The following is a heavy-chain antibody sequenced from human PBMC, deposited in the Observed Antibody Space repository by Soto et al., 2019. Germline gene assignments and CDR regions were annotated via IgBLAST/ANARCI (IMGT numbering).Heavy chain of an antibody. CDR3: ARGGGSGWHGDWFDP. Sequence: ASVKVSCKASGYTFTDYYIHWVRQAPGQGLEWMGWTSPNSDGAHYAQKFQGRVTMTRDKSTRTLYMEVNRLRSDDTAVYFCARGGGSGWHGDWFDPWGQGTLVTVSS. V-gene: IGHV1-2*02. CDR1: GYTFTDYY. CDR2: TSPNSDGA. J-gene: IGHJ5*02. D-gene: IGHD6-19*01.